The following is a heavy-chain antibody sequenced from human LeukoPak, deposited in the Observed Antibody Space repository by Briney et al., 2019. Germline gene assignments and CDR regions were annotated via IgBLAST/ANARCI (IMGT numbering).Heavy chain of an antibody. CDR1: GFTFSGSW. Sequence: GGSLRLSCAASGFTFSGSWMDWVRQAPGKGLEWVANINQDGSETYYVDSAKGRFTISRDNAMNSLYLQMDSLRVEDTAMYYCTKALDFWGQGTLVTVSS. CDR3: TKALDF. V-gene: IGHV3-7*03. J-gene: IGHJ4*02. CDR2: INQDGSET.